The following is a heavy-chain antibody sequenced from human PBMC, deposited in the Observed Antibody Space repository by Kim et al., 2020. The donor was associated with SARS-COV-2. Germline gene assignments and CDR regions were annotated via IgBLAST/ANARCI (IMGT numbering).Heavy chain of an antibody. CDR1: GGTFSSYA. CDR2: IIPIFGIA. D-gene: IGHD6-19*01. V-gene: IGHV1-69*04. Sequence: SVKVSCKASGGTFSSYAISWVRQAPGQGLEWMGRIIPIFGIANYAQKFQGRVTITADKSTSTAYMELSSLRSEDTAVYYCAREGTSVVNGVSIAVAGIGYYYMDVWGKGTTVTVSS. CDR3: AREGTSVVNGVSIAVAGIGYYYMDV. J-gene: IGHJ6*03.